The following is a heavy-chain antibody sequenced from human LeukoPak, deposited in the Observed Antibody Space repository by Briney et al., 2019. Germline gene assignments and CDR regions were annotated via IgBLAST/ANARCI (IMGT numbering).Heavy chain of an antibody. CDR2: INPNSGAT. CDR3: ARDNHFCSGTSCQYYLYGRDG. J-gene: IGHJ6*02. Sequence: ASVKVSCKASGYTFTGYFMHWVRQAPGQGLEWMGWINPNSGATIYVQKFQGRVTMPRDTSIRTAYMELSSLRSDDTAVYYCARDNHFCSGTSCQYYLYGRDGGGLGTRVTVP. D-gene: IGHD2-2*01. V-gene: IGHV1-2*02. CDR1: GYTFTGYF.